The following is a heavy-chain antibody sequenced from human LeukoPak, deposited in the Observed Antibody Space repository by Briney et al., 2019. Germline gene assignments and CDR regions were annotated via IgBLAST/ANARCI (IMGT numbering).Heavy chain of an antibody. Sequence: HPGRSLRLSCTASGFTFGDYAMSWVRQAPGKGLEWVSAISASGGYTYYADSVKGRFTISRDSSKTTLYLQMNSLRAEDTAVYYCAKERGNIPAAAVFDYWGQGTLVTVSS. CDR3: AKERGNIPAAAVFDY. J-gene: IGHJ4*02. V-gene: IGHV3-23*01. CDR1: GFTFGDYA. D-gene: IGHD6-13*01. CDR2: ISASGGYT.